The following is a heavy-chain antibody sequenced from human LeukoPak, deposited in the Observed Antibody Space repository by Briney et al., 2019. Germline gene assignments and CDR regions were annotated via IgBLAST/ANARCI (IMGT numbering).Heavy chain of an antibody. D-gene: IGHD3-10*01. CDR3: ARGSFHYYRSF. V-gene: IGHV3-48*01. CDR2: ISSSGSTI. Sequence: PGGSLRLSCVASGFTFSRYSMLWVRQAPGKGLQWLSYISSSGSTIYYADSVKGRFTISRDNADNSLFLQMSSLRVDDTAVYYCARGSFHYYRSFWGQGTLVTVSS. CDR1: GFTFSRYS. J-gene: IGHJ4*02.